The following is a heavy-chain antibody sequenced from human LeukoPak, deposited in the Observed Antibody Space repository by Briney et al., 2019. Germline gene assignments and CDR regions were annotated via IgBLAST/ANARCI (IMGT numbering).Heavy chain of an antibody. J-gene: IGHJ5*02. Sequence: GGSLRLSCAASGFTFSTYVTHWVRQAPGKGLEWVAFIRFDGSEKYYADSVKGRFTISRDNSKNTLNLQMNSLRADDTAVYYCAKGQVLMWSSGWFDPWGQGTLVTVSS. CDR2: IRFDGSEK. CDR1: GFTFSTYV. V-gene: IGHV3-30*02. CDR3: AKGQVLMWSSGWFDP. D-gene: IGHD3-10*01.